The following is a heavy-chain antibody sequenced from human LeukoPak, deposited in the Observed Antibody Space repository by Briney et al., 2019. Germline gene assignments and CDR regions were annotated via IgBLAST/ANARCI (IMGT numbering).Heavy chain of an antibody. V-gene: IGHV3-21*01. CDR2: LSDSSSYI. CDR1: GFAFSGYA. Sequence: GGSLRLSCAASGFAFSGYAMNWVRQAPGKGLEWVSSLSDSSSYIYYADSVKGRFTISRDNAKNSLYLQMNSLRAEDTAVYYCARGVWYYYMDVWGKGTTVTVSS. J-gene: IGHJ6*03. CDR3: ARGVWYYYMDV. D-gene: IGHD2-21*01.